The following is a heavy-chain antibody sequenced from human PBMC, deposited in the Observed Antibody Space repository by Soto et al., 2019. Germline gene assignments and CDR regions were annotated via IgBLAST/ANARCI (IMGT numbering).Heavy chain of an antibody. D-gene: IGHD3-10*01. V-gene: IGHV4-39*01. Sequence: SETRSLPWSGSGGLMSSERYYGCCLRHSPGKRLEWIGSIYYSGSTYYNPSLKSRVTISVDTSKNQFSLKLSSVTAADTAVYYCARLDGSGIYGKAYYSDRQAVCGRRTTVIGS. CDR3: ARLDGSGIYGKAYYSDRQAV. J-gene: IGHJ6*01. CDR1: GGLMSSERYY. CDR2: IYYSGST.